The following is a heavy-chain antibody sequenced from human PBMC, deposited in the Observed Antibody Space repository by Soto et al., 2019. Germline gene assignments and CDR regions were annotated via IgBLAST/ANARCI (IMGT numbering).Heavy chain of an antibody. J-gene: IGHJ5*02. D-gene: IGHD2-15*01. CDR2: ISPGSRYP. CDR3: VRGGGGGLFDP. CDR1: GFTFGDSY. Sequence: GSLRLSCAGSGFTFGDSYMSWIRQAPGKGLEWLSYISPGSRYPAYADSVKGRFTISRDNAKRSVYLQMMSLTAEDTAIYYCVRGGGGGLFDPWGQGTMVTVS. V-gene: IGHV3-11*06.